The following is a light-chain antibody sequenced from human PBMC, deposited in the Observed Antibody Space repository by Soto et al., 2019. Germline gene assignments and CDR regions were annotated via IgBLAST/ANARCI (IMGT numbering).Light chain of an antibody. V-gene: IGLV1-36*01. CDR3: AAWDDSLNGYV. Sequence: QSALTQPPSVSEAPRQRVTISCSGSSSNIGNNAVNWYQQLPGKAPKLLIYYDDLLPSGVSDRFSGSKSGTSASLAISGLQSEVEADYYCAAWDDSLNGYVFGTGTKVTVL. J-gene: IGLJ1*01. CDR1: SSNIGNNA. CDR2: YDD.